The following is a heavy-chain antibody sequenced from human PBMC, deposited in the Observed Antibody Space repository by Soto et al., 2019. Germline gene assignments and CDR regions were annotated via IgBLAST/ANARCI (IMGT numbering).Heavy chain of an antibody. Sequence: QVQLVQSGGEVRKPGASVKVSCKASGYTFTSHGISWVRQAPGHGLEWMAWISANNGDTNYAQKLQGRVTVTTDTSTSTAYIELRSLRTEDTAVYYCATILRGANIDSDHEMDVWGTATTVHASS. CDR3: ATILRGANIDSDHEMDV. D-gene: IGHD3-10*01. V-gene: IGHV1-18*01. J-gene: IGHJ6*04. CDR2: ISANNGDT. CDR1: GYTFTSHG.